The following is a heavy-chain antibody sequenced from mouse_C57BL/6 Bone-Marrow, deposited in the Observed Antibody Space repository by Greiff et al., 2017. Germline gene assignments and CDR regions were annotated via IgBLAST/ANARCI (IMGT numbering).Heavy chain of an antibody. CDR3: ARWGGVVAKYCDV. V-gene: IGHV1-63*01. Sequence: LQESGAELVRPGTSVKMSCKASGYTFTNYWIGWAKQRPGHGLEWIGDIYPGGGYTNYNEKFKGKATLTADKSSSTAYVQFSSLTSEDSAIYYCARWGGVVAKYCDVWGTGTTVTVSS. J-gene: IGHJ1*03. D-gene: IGHD1-1*01. CDR2: IYPGGGYT. CDR1: GYTFTNYW.